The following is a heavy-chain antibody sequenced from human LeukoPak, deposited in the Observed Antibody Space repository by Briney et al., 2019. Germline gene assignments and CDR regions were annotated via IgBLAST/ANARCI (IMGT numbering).Heavy chain of an antibody. J-gene: IGHJ4*02. CDR1: GGSISSYY. V-gene: IGHV4-4*07. CDR2: IYTSGST. Sequence: PSETLSLTCTVPGGSISSYYWSWIRQPAGKGLEWIGRIYTSGSTNYNPSLKSRVTISVDTSKNQFSLKLSSVTAADTAVYYCARFPGYSYGPHFDYWGQGTLVTVSS. CDR3: ARFPGYSYGPHFDY. D-gene: IGHD5-18*01.